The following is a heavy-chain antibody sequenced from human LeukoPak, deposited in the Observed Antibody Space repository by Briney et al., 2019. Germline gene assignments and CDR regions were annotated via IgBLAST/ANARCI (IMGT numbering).Heavy chain of an antibody. CDR1: GFTFSSYS. Sequence: PGGSLRLSCAASGFTFSSYSMNWVRQAPGKGLEWVSSISSSSSYIYYADPVKGRFTISRDNAKNSLYLQMNSLRAEDTAVYYCARDSESYGGNPGEPYFDYWGQGTLVTVSS. V-gene: IGHV3-21*01. D-gene: IGHD4-23*01. CDR2: ISSSSSYI. CDR3: ARDSESYGGNPGEPYFDY. J-gene: IGHJ4*02.